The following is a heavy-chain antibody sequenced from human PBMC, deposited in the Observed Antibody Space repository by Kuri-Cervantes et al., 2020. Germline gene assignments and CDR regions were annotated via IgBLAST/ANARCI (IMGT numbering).Heavy chain of an antibody. CDR3: ARGYCSGGSCSTFDY. Sequence: GESLKISCAASGFTFSDYALHWVRQSPAKGLEWVALISYDEDNNYYADSVKGRFTISRDKSKNTLYMQMNSLRAEDTAVYYCARGYCSGGSCSTFDYWGQGTLVTVSS. CDR2: ISYDEDNN. D-gene: IGHD2-15*01. V-gene: IGHV3-30*01. J-gene: IGHJ4*02. CDR1: GFTFSDYA.